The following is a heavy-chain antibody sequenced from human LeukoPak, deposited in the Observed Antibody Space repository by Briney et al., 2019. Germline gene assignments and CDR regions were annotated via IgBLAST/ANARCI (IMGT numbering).Heavy chain of an antibody. V-gene: IGHV3-74*01. CDR2: INSDGSTT. D-gene: IGHD1-1*01. Sequence: GGSLRLSCAASGFTFSAYWMSWVRQAPGKGLVWVSRINSDGSTTSYADSVKGRFSISRDNAENTLFLQMNSLRAEDTAVYYCARVGTSSYHFDYWGQGTLVTVSS. CDR1: GFTFSAYW. CDR3: ARVGTSSYHFDY. J-gene: IGHJ4*02.